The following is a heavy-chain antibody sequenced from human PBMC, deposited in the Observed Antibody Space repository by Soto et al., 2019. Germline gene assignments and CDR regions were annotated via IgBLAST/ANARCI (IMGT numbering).Heavy chain of an antibody. CDR1: GGSFSGYY. J-gene: IGHJ6*03. Sequence: QVQLQQWGAGLLKPSETLSLTCAVYGGSFSGYYWSWIRQPPGKGLEWIGEINHSGSTNYNPSLKSRVTISVDTSKNQFSLKLSSVTAADTAVYYCAILSSPRIKYYYYMDVWGKGTTVTVSS. CDR3: AILSSPRIKYYYYMDV. V-gene: IGHV4-34*01. CDR2: INHSGST. D-gene: IGHD2-15*01.